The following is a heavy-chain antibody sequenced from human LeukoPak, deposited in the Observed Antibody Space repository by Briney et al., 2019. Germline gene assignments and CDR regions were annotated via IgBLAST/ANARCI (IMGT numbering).Heavy chain of an antibody. CDR1: GFTFSSNG. CDR2: ISHDGSNK. J-gene: IGHJ6*02. V-gene: IGHV3-30*18. D-gene: IGHD2-15*01. Sequence: GGSLRLSCAASGFTFSSNGMHWVRQAPGKGLEWVAVISHDGSNKYYADSVKGRFTISRDNSKNTLYLQMNSLRAEDTAVYYCAKGSYCSGHRCYSWNSGMDVWGQGTTVTVSS. CDR3: AKGSYCSGHRCYSWNSGMDV.